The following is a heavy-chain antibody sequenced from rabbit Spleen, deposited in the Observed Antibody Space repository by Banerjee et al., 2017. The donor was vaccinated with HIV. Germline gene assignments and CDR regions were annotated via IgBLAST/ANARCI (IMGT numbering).Heavy chain of an antibody. D-gene: IGHD1-1*01. J-gene: IGHJ3*01. Sequence: QLKESGGGLVQPGGSLKLSCKASGFDFSSYYMSWVRQAPGKGLEWIGYIDLVFGSTYYANWVNGRFTISSHNAQNTLYLQLNSLTVADTATYFCVRGASSSGYYSLWGQGTLVTVS. CDR1: GFDFSSYY. V-gene: IGHV1S7*01. CDR3: VRGASSSGYYSL. CDR2: IDLVFGST.